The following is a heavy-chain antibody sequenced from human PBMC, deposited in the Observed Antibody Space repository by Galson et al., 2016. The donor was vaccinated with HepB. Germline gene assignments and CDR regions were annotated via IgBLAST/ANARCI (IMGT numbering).Heavy chain of an antibody. CDR2: IRSSGSPT. CDR1: GFIFNNYA. Sequence: SLRLSCAASGFIFNNYAMTWVRQAPGKGLEWVSYIRSSGSPTHYADSVKGRFTIPRDIAKNSLYLQMNSLRDEDTAIYCCARDPHRLDYWGQGTLVTVSS. CDR3: ARDPHRLDY. J-gene: IGHJ4*02. V-gene: IGHV3-48*02.